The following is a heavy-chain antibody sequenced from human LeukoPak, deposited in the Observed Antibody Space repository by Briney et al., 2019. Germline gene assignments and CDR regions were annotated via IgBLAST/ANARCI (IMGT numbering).Heavy chain of an antibody. D-gene: IGHD6-13*01. CDR1: GGSISSGDYY. V-gene: IGHV4-30-4*01. CDR3: ARDQVDTAAGGLDY. J-gene: IGHJ4*02. Sequence: SETLSLTCTVSGGSISSGDYYWSWIRQPPGKGLEWIGYIYYSGSTYYNPSLKSRVTISVDTSKNQFSLKLSSVTAADTAVYYCARDQVDTAAGGLDYWGQGTLVTVSS. CDR2: IYYSGST.